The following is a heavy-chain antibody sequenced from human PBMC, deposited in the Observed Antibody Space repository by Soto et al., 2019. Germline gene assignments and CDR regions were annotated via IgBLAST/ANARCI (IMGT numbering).Heavy chain of an antibody. J-gene: IGHJ6*02. CDR1: GGTFSSYT. Sequence: SVKVSCKASGGTFSSYTISWVRQAPGQGLEWMGRIIPILGIANYAQKFQGRVTITADKSTSTAYMELSSLRSEDTAVYYCARDGDYHGSGSYYPTDYYYGMDVWGQGTTVTVSS. V-gene: IGHV1-69*04. D-gene: IGHD3-10*01. CDR2: IIPILGIA. CDR3: ARDGDYHGSGSYYPTDYYYGMDV.